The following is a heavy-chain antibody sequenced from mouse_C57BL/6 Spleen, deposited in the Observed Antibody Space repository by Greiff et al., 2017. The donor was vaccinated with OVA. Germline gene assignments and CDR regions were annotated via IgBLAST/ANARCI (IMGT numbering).Heavy chain of an antibody. V-gene: IGHV1-74*01. D-gene: IGHD1-1*01. J-gene: IGHJ3*01. CDR1: GYTFTSYW. CDR3: AILYYYGSGFAY. CDR2: IHPSDSDT. Sequence: VKLQQPGAELVKPGASVKVSCKASGYTFTSYWMHWVKQRPGQGLEWIGRIHPSDSDTNYNQKFKGKATLTVDKSSSTAYMQLSSLTSEDSAVYYCAILYYYGSGFAYWGQGTLVTVSA.